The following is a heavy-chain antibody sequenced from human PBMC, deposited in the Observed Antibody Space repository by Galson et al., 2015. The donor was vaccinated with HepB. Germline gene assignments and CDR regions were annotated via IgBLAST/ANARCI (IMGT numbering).Heavy chain of an antibody. J-gene: IGHJ3*02. CDR1: GYTFTSYG. CDR3: ARDWGLGSSGWLGDRVYAFDI. V-gene: IGHV1-18*04. Sequence: SVKVSCKASGYTFTSYGISWVRQAPGQGLEWMGWISAYNGNTNYAQKLQGRVTMTTDTSTSTAYMELRSLRSDDTAVYYCARDWGLGSSGWLGDRVYAFDIWGQGTMVTVSS. D-gene: IGHD6-19*01. CDR2: ISAYNGNT.